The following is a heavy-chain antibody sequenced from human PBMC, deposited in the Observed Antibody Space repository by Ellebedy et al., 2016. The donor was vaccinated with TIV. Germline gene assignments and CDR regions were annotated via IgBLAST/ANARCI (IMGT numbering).Heavy chain of an antibody. V-gene: IGHV4-59*08. Sequence: PSETLSLTCSVSGVFITSYFWGWIRQPPGKGLEWLGYIYYNGSTSYNPSLKSRVSISVDTSKNQFSLRLSSVTAADTAVYYCARSFFDLSSWYNNDFYYGMDLWGQGTTVTVSS. CDR2: IYYNGST. CDR3: ARSFFDLSSWYNNDFYYGMDL. CDR1: GVFITSYF. D-gene: IGHD6-13*01. J-gene: IGHJ6*02.